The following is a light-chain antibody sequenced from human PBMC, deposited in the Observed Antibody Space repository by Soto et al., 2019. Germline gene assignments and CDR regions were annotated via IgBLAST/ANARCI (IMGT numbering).Light chain of an antibody. V-gene: IGKV3-20*01. Sequence: EIVLTQSPGTLSLSPGERAILSCRASQSVSSTYFAWYQQKPGQAPRLLIYGASSRAAGIPDRFSGSGSGTDFTLTISRLEPDDFALYYCQQFTSASFTFGPGTKVDI. J-gene: IGKJ3*01. CDR2: GAS. CDR3: QQFTSASFT. CDR1: QSVSSTY.